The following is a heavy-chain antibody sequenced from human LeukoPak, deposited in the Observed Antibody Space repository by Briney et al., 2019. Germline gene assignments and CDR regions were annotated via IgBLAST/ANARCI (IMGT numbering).Heavy chain of an antibody. J-gene: IGHJ4*02. CDR1: GFTFSSYA. D-gene: IGHD3-10*01. CDR2: ISSSGSTI. Sequence: WGSLRLSCAASGFTFSSYAMSWVRQAPGKGLEWVSYISSSGSTIYYADSVKGRFTISRDNAKNSLYLQMNSLRAEDTAVYYCARDADYGSGSFDYWGQGTLGPVSS. CDR3: ARDADYGSGSFDY. V-gene: IGHV3-48*03.